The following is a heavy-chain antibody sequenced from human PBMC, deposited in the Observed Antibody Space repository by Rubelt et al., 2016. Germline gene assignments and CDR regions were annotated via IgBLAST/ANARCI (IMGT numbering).Heavy chain of an antibody. J-gene: IGHJ4*02. D-gene: IGHD2-2*01. CDR3: ARGYCSRTFCYLTFGFDY. CDR1: GFTFSTYA. V-gene: IGHV3-23*04. CDR2: ISGSGGSI. Sequence: GQLVESGGGLVQPGGSLRLSCAASGFTFSTYAMGWVRQAPGKGLAWVSAISGSGGSIYYADSVKGRFTISRDSSKNTVYLQMNSLRAEDTAVYFCARGYCSRTFCYLTFGFDYWGQGTLLTVSS.